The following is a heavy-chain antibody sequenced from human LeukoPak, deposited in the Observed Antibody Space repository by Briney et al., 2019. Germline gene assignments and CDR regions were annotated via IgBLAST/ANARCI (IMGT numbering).Heavy chain of an antibody. CDR1: GYTFTSYD. CDR3: ARLARIAAAGTRGTGYRFYYYYYMDV. J-gene: IGHJ6*03. Sequence: GASVKVSCKASGYTFTSYDINWVRQATGQGLEWMGWMNPNSGNTGYAQKFQGGVTMTRNTSISTAYMEPSSLRSEDTAVYYCARLARIAAAGTRGTGYRFYYYYYMDVWGKGTTVTISS. CDR2: MNPNSGNT. D-gene: IGHD6-13*01. V-gene: IGHV1-8*01.